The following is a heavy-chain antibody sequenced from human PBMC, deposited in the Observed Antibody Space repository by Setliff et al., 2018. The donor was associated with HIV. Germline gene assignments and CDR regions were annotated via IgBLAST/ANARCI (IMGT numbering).Heavy chain of an antibody. D-gene: IGHD6-6*01. CDR3: ARGYEGSSPGGAFDI. J-gene: IGHJ3*02. Sequence: SETLSLTCAVSGYSISSGYYWGWIRQPPGKGLEWIGEINHRGSTNYNPSLKSRVTISVDTSKNQFSVRLSSVTAADTAVYYCARGYEGSSPGGAFDIWGLGTMVTVSS. CDR1: GYSISSGYY. V-gene: IGHV4-38-2*01. CDR2: INHRGST.